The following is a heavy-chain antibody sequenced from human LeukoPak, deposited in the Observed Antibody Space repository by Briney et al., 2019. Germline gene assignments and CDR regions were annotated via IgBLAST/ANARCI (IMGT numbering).Heavy chain of an antibody. CDR1: GYTFTGYY. Sequence: ASVKVSCKASGYTFTGYYMHWVRQAPGQGLEWMGWINPNSGGTNYAQKFQGRVTMTRDTSIGTAYMELSRLRSDDMAVYYCARVAVAGTRCFDYWGQGTLVTVSS. CDR3: ARVAVAGTRCFDY. V-gene: IGHV1-2*02. J-gene: IGHJ4*02. D-gene: IGHD6-19*01. CDR2: INPNSGGT.